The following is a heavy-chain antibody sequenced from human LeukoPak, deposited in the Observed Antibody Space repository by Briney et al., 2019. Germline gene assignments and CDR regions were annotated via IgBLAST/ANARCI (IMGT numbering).Heavy chain of an antibody. V-gene: IGHV3-74*01. CDR2: INSDGTTT. J-gene: IGHJ4*02. D-gene: IGHD3-10*01. CDR1: GFTFTTYW. Sequence: PGGSLRLSCAASGFTFTTYWMHWVRQAPGKGLVWVSRINSDGTTTNYADSVKGRFTISRDNSKNTLNLQMNSLRADDTAVYYCARDQWFEESKSLDYWGQGTLVTVSS. CDR3: ARDQWFEESKSLDY.